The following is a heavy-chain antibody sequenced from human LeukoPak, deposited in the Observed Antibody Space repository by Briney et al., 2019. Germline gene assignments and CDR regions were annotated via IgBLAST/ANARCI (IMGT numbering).Heavy chain of an antibody. CDR2: MSHDGRNK. J-gene: IGHJ4*02. CDR3: ARDSNWNQPDY. Sequence: GRSLRLSCAASGFTFSTYAMHWVRQAPGKGLEWVAVMSHDGRNKFYADSVKGRFTISRDNSKNTLYLQMSSLGAEDTAVFYCARDSNWNQPDYRGQGTLVTVSS. D-gene: IGHD1-20*01. CDR1: GFTFSTYA. V-gene: IGHV3-30*04.